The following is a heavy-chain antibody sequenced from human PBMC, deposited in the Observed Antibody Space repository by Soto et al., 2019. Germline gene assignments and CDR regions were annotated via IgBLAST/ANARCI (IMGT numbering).Heavy chain of an antibody. Sequence: GGSLRLSCAASGFTFDDYAMHWVRQAPGKGLEWVSGISWNSGSIGYADSVKGRFTISRDNAKNSLYLQMNSLRAEDTALYYCAKGRDMVRGAGPFDPWGQGTLVTVSS. V-gene: IGHV3-9*01. CDR1: GFTFDDYA. CDR2: ISWNSGSI. J-gene: IGHJ5*02. CDR3: AKGRDMVRGAGPFDP. D-gene: IGHD3-10*01.